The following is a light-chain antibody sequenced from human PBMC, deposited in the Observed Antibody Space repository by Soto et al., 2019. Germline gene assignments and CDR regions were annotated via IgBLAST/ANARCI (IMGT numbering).Light chain of an antibody. CDR1: QGIRSW. J-gene: IGKJ4*01. V-gene: IGKV1D-12*01. CDR3: QQSDTFPAT. Sequence: DIQMTQSPSSVSASVGDRVTITCRASQGIRSWLAWYQQRPGKAPKLLISAASSLQSAVPSRFIGSGSGTDFTLTISSLQPDDFATYYCQQSDTFPATFGGGTKVDIK. CDR2: AAS.